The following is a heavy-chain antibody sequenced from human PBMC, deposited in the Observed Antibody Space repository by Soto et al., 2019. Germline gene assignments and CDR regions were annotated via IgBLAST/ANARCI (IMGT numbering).Heavy chain of an antibody. V-gene: IGHV3-64*01. J-gene: IGHJ4*02. CDR1: GFTFSSYA. CDR2: ISSNGGST. CDR3: AGGGLGYGSGSYAFDY. Sequence: EVQLVESGGGLVQPGGSLRLSCAASGFTFSSYAMHWVRQAPGKGLEYVSAISSNGGSTYYANSVKGRFTISRDNSKNTLDLQMGTLSAEEGAWYSGAGGGLGYGSGSYAFDYWVQGTLVTVSS. D-gene: IGHD3-10*01.